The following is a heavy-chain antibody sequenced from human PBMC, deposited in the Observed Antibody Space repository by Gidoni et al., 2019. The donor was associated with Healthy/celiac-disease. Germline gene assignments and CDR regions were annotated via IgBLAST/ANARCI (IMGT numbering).Heavy chain of an antibody. Sequence: EVQLVESGGGLVQPGGSLRLSCAASGFTFSSYEMNWVRQAPGKGREWVSYISSSGSTIYYADSVKGRFTISRDNAKNSLYLQMNSLRAEDTAVYYCARAHGQRRQPLDYWGQGTLVTVSS. J-gene: IGHJ4*02. V-gene: IGHV3-48*03. CDR3: ARAHGQRRQPLDY. CDR1: GFTFSSYE. CDR2: ISSSGSTI. D-gene: IGHD4-17*01.